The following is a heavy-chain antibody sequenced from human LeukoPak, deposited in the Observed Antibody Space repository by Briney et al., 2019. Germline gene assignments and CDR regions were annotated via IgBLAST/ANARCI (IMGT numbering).Heavy chain of an antibody. V-gene: IGHV3-74*01. J-gene: IGHJ4*02. Sequence: GGSLRLSCAASGFAFSTYWMHWVRQAAGKGLVWVSRIDHDGINTYYADSVKGRFTISRDNAKNTLYLRMNSLRAEDTAVYYCARDYVASVVAATPYFHYWGQGTLVTVSS. CDR2: IDHDGINT. D-gene: IGHD2-15*01. CDR3: ARDYVASVVAATPYFHY. CDR1: GFAFSTYW.